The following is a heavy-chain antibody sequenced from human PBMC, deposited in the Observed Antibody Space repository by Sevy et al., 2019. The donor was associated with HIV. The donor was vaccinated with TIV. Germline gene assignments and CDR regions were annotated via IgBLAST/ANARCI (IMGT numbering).Heavy chain of an antibody. CDR3: ARADANYYYAMDV. J-gene: IGHJ6*02. CDR1: GDSISGYY. CDR2: IYYNGRT. V-gene: IGHV4-59*01. Sequence: SETLSLTCTVFGDSISGYYWSWIRQSPGKGLQWIGYIYYNGRTNYDPSLKSRVTISTDTSKNQFSLKLSSVTAADTAIYYCARADANYYYAMDVWGQGTTVTVSS.